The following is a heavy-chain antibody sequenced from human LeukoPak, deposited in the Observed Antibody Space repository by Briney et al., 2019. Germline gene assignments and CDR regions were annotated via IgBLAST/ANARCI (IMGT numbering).Heavy chain of an antibody. V-gene: IGHV3-21*01. CDR2: ISSSSSYI. CDR3: ARDLPLDY. CDR1: GFTFGSYC. J-gene: IGHJ4*02. Sequence: GGSLRLSCAASGFTFGSYCMNWVRQAPGKGMEWVSSISSSSSYIYYADSVKGRFTISRDNAKNSLYLQMNSLRAEDTAVYYCARDLPLDYWGQGTLVTVSS.